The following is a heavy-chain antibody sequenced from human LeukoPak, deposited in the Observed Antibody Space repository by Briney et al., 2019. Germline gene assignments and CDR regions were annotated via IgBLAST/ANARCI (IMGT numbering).Heavy chain of an antibody. D-gene: IGHD1-26*01. CDR2: ISASGAMT. Sequence: GGSLRLSCAASGFTVRDYVMTWVRQAPGKGLEWVSSISASGAMTYYADSVKGRFTVSRDNSKNSLYLQMNSLTAADTAVYYCAKDRSIGTYYTFDHWGQGTLVTVSS. V-gene: IGHV3-23*01. J-gene: IGHJ4*02. CDR1: GFTVRDYV. CDR3: AKDRSIGTYYTFDH.